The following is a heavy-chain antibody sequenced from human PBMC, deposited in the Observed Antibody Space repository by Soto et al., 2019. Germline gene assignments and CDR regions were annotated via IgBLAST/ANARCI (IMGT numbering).Heavy chain of an antibody. V-gene: IGHV3-21*01. CDR2: ISSSSYI. J-gene: IGHJ6*02. D-gene: IGHD6-19*01. CDR1: GFTFSSYS. CDR3: ARGVAVYYYYYGMDV. Sequence: GGSLRLSCAASGFTFSSYSMNWVRQAPGKGLEWVSSISSSSYIYYADSVKGRFTISRDNAKNSLYLQMNSLRAEDTAVYYCARGVAVYYYYYGMDVWGQGTTVTVSS.